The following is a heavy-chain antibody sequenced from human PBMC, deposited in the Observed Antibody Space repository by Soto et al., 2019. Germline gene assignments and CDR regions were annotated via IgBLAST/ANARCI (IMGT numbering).Heavy chain of an antibody. CDR1: GFTFSDHY. D-gene: IGHD2-2*01. CDR3: VRVRLGASTRVFDY. V-gene: IGHV3-72*01. CDR2: ISNRANSYGT. Sequence: EVQLVESGGGSVQPGGSLRLSCAASGFTFSDHYMDWVRQAPGKGLEWAGRISNRANSYGTDYAAAVKGRFTISRDDSRNTLYLQRSSLRTEDTAVYYCVRVRLGASTRVFDYWGQGTLVTVSS. J-gene: IGHJ4*02.